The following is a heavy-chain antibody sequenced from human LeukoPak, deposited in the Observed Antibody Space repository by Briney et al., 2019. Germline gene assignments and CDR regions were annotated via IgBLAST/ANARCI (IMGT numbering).Heavy chain of an antibody. Sequence: SEALSLTCTVSGGSISSYYWSWIRQPPGKGLEWIGYIYYSGSTNYNPSLKSRVTISVDTSKNQFSLKLSYVTAADTAVYYCARAIYYYDSSGSFDWGQGTLVTVSS. CDR1: GGSISSYY. J-gene: IGHJ4*02. D-gene: IGHD3-22*01. V-gene: IGHV4-59*01. CDR3: ARAIYYYDSSGSFD. CDR2: IYYSGST.